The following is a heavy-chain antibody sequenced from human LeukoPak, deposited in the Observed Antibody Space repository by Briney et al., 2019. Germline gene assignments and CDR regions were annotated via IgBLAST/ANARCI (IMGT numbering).Heavy chain of an antibody. V-gene: IGHV4-34*01. CDR3: ARELAAAGRAFDY. Sequence: SETLSLTCGVHGESLNDYYWTWIRQSPGKGLEWIGEITHNGSTTFNPSLKSRLTISVDTSKNQFSLKLSSVTAADTAVYYCARELAAAGRAFDYWGQGTLVIVSS. CDR1: GESLNDYY. J-gene: IGHJ4*02. D-gene: IGHD6-13*01. CDR2: ITHNGST.